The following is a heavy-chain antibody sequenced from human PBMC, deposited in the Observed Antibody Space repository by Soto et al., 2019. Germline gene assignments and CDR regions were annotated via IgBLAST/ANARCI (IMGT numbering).Heavy chain of an antibody. Sequence: PSETLSLTCTVSVGSISSYYWGWIRQPPGKGLEWIGSIYYSGSTYYNPSLKSRVTISVDTSKNQFSLKLSSVTAADTAVYYCARTCGGDCDYYYYYGMDVWGQGTTVTVSS. CDR2: IYYSGST. D-gene: IGHD2-21*02. CDR3: ARTCGGDCDYYYYYGMDV. J-gene: IGHJ6*02. V-gene: IGHV4-39*01. CDR1: VGSISSYY.